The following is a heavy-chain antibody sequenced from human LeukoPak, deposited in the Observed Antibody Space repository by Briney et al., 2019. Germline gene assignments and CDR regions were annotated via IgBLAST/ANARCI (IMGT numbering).Heavy chain of an antibody. V-gene: IGHV4-39*07. CDR2: IYYSGST. J-gene: IGHJ3*02. CDR3: ARDQGRGYSYGYSLDDAFDI. CDR1: GGSISSSSYY. D-gene: IGHD5-18*01. Sequence: SETLSLTCTVSGGSISSSSYYWGWIRQPPGKGLEWIGSIYYSGSTYYNPSLKSRVTISVDTSKNQFSLKLSSVTAADTAVYYCARDQGRGYSYGYSLDDAFDIWGQGTMVTVSS.